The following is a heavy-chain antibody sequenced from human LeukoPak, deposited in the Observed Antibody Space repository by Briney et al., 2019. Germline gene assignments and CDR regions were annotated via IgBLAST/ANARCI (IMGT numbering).Heavy chain of an antibody. CDR3: AREDTAMESADY. CDR1: GFTFSSYS. D-gene: IGHD5-18*01. V-gene: IGHV3-21*01. J-gene: IGHJ4*02. Sequence: GGSLRLSCAASGFTFSSYSMNWVRQAPGKGLEWVSSISSSSSYIYYADSVKGRFTISRDNAKNSLYLQMNSLRAEDTAVYYRAREDTAMESADYWGQGTLVTVSS. CDR2: ISSSSSYI.